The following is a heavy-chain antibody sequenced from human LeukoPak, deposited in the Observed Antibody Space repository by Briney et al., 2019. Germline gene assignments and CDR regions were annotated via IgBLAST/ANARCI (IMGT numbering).Heavy chain of an antibody. V-gene: IGHV3-30*04. Sequence: GRSLRLSCAASGFTFNNYPLHWVRQAPGKGLEWVAVISHDGRNKFYADSVKGRFTISRDDSKNTLYLQMNTLRIEDTAVYYCATDHCVNGVCKGDYWGQGTLVTVSS. CDR3: ATDHCVNGVCKGDY. CDR1: GFTFNNYP. J-gene: IGHJ4*02. D-gene: IGHD2-8*01. CDR2: ISHDGRNK.